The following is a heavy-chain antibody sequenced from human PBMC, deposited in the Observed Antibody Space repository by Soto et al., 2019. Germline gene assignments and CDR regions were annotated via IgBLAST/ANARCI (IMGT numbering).Heavy chain of an antibody. CDR3: ARDMKRYNWNDLAGMDV. V-gene: IGHV3-21*01. J-gene: IGHJ6*02. Sequence: PGGSLRLSCAASGFTFNNYWIHWVRQVPGKGLVWVSSISSSSSYIYYADSVKGRFTISRDNAKNSLYLQMNSLRAEDTAVYYCARDMKRYNWNDLAGMDVWGQGTTVTVSS. D-gene: IGHD1-1*01. CDR2: ISSSSSYI. CDR1: GFTFNNYW.